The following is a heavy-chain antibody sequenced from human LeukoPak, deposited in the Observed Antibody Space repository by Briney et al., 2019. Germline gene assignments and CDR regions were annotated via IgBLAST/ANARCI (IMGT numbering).Heavy chain of an antibody. CDR3: AVGLDIVVVPAAKWFDP. Sequence: SVKVSCKASGYTFTGYYMHWVRQAPGQGLEWMGGIIPIFGTANYAQKFQGRVTITADESTSTAYMELSSLRSEDTAVYYCAVGLDIVVVPAAKWFDPWGQGTLVTVSS. D-gene: IGHD2-2*01. V-gene: IGHV1-69*13. J-gene: IGHJ5*02. CDR1: GYTFTGYY. CDR2: IIPIFGTA.